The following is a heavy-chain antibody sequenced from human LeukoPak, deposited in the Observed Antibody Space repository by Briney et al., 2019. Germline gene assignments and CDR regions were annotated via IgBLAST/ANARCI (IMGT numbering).Heavy chain of an antibody. Sequence: GGSPRLSCAPSVFTFDDYAMQWVRQAPRESLEWVSLISWDSGSTYYADSVKGRFTISRDNSKNSLYLQMNSLRAEDTALYYCAKDKGWNKSGAFDIWGQGTMVTVSS. CDR2: ISWDSGST. D-gene: IGHD1/OR15-1a*01. CDR1: VFTFDDYA. V-gene: IGHV3-43D*03. J-gene: IGHJ3*02. CDR3: AKDKGWNKSGAFDI.